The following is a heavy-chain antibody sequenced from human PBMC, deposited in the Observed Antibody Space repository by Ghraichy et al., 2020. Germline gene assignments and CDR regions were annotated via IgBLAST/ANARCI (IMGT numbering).Heavy chain of an antibody. V-gene: IGHV4-38-2*02. D-gene: IGHD3-3*01. CDR1: GYNIYSGYY. CDR3: AREDRSPLFGVVTPPFDH. CDR2: IYRSGST. J-gene: IGHJ4*02. Sequence: SETLSLTCSVSGYNIYSGYYLGLIRQSAGKGLEWIGNIYRSGSTDYNPSLRGRVTMSVDTSRNQFSLKLTSVTAADTAVYYCAREDRSPLFGVVTPPFDHWGQGALVTVSS.